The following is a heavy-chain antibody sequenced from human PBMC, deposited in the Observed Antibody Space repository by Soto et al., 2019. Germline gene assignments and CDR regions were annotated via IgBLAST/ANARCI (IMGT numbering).Heavy chain of an antibody. J-gene: IGHJ4*02. D-gene: IGHD6-13*01. V-gene: IGHV1-46*01. CDR2: INPHGGST. Sequence: ASVKVSCKAPRDTFTSYYINWVRQAPGQGLEWMGVINPHGGSTAYAQKFKGRVTLTRDTSASTVYMEVSSLTSDDTAVYYCARGAAAAGFLYFDYWGQGTLVTVSS. CDR3: ARGAAAAGFLYFDY. CDR1: RDTFTSYY.